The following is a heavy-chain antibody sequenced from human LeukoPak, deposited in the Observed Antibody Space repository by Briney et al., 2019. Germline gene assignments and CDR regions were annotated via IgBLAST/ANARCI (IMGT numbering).Heavy chain of an antibody. CDR3: ARAPDTAIPYYYMDV. CDR1: GDSLRSINW. Sequence: SGTLSLTSAVSGDSLRSINWWTWVRLSPEKGLEWIGEIHHSGKTNYNPTLKSRVKISLDKSKNHFSLSKNSAFAPDTATYNTARAPDTAIPYYYMDVWGKGTTVTVSS. V-gene: IGHV4-4*02. J-gene: IGHJ6*03. CDR2: IHHSGKT. D-gene: IGHD5-18*01.